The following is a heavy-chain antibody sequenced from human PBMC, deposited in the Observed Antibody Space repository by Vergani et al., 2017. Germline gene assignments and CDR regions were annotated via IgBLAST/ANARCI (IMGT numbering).Heavy chain of an antibody. V-gene: IGHV3-9*01. Sequence: EVQLVESGGGLVQPGRSLRLSCAASGFTFDDYAMHWVRQAPGKGLEWVAGISWNSGSIAYAESVKGRFTISRANANHSLYLQMNSLRAEETALYYCAKGPRAHYYDSNGYIDYWGQGTLVTVSS. CDR3: AKGPRAHYYDSNGYIDY. D-gene: IGHD3-22*01. CDR1: GFTFDDYA. J-gene: IGHJ4*02. CDR2: ISWNSGSI.